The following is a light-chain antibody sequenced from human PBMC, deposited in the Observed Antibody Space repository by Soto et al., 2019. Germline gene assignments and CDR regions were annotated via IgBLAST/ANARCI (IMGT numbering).Light chain of an antibody. CDR2: GNN. Sequence: QPVLTQPPSASGTPGQRVTISCSGSSSNIGRNTVNWYQQFPGTAPKLLIYGNNQWPSGVPDRFYGCKSGTSASLAISGLQSEDEADYYCAAWDDSLSGPVFGGGTKLTVL. J-gene: IGLJ3*02. CDR1: SSNIGRNT. CDR3: AAWDDSLSGPV. V-gene: IGLV1-44*01.